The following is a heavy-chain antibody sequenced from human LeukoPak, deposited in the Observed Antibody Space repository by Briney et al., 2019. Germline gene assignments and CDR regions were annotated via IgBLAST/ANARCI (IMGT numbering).Heavy chain of an antibody. CDR2: VSGSSERT. Sequence: GRSLRLSCAASGFTFRNYGMSWVRQAPEEGLEWVSTVSGSSERTYYGDSVKGRFTISRDNSKDTLYLLLNSLRAEDTAVYYCAKDAPIAHDGMDVWGQGTTVIVSS. V-gene: IGHV3-23*01. CDR3: AKDAPIAHDGMDV. CDR1: GFTFRNYG. J-gene: IGHJ6*02.